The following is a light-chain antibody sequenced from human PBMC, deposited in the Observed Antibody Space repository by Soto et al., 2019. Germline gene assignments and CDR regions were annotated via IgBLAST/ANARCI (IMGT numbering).Light chain of an antibody. CDR3: QSYDSSLSGVV. J-gene: IGLJ2*01. Sequence: QSVLTQPPSVSGAPGQRVTISCTGSSSNIGAGFDVHWYQQLPGTAPKLLIYGNTNRPSGVPDRFSGSKSDTSASLAITGVQAEDEADYYCQSYDSSLSGVVFGGGTKLTVL. CDR1: SSNIGAGFD. V-gene: IGLV1-40*01. CDR2: GNT.